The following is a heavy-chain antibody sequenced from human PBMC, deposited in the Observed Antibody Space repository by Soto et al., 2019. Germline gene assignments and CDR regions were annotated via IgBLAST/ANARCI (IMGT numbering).Heavy chain of an antibody. CDR2: FYIVCST. D-gene: IGHD1-26*01. Sequence: GGSLRLSCAASGFTVSSNYMSWVRQAPGKGLERVSFFYIVCSTYYAVSVKGRFTISRDNSKNTFYFQMNSLRAEDTAVYYCARVGGSYYGALHWGQGTLVTVSS. J-gene: IGHJ4*02. CDR3: ARVGGSYYGALH. CDR1: GFTVSSNY. V-gene: IGHV3-53*01.